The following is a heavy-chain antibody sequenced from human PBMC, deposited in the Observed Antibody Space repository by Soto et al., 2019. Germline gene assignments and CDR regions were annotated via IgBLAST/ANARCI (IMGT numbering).Heavy chain of an antibody. CDR2: INHSGGT. V-gene: IGHV4-34*01. CDR3: VRGPYNYNSRYFDY. Sequence: SETLSLTCAVYGGSFSGYYRSWIRQPPGKGLEWIAEINHSGGTNYNPSLKSRVSMSVDTSKDQFSLRLYSVTAADTAVYYCVRGPYNYNSRYFDYWGQGTLVTVSS. CDR1: GGSFSGYY. D-gene: IGHD1-1*01. J-gene: IGHJ4*02.